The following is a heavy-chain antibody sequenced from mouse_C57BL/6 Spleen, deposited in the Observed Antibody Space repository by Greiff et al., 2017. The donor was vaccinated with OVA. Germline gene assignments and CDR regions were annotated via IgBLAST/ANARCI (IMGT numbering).Heavy chain of an antibody. V-gene: IGHV1-53*01. CDR2: INPRNGGT. J-gene: IGHJ4*01. Sequence: QVQLQQPGTELVKPGASVKLSCKASGYTFTSYWMHWVKQRPGPGLEWIGNINPRNGGTNYNEKFKSKATLTVDKSSSTAYMQLSSLTSEDSAVEDCARRGGRDYYAMDYWGQGTSVTVSS. CDR3: ARRGGRDYYAMDY. CDR1: GYTFTSYW.